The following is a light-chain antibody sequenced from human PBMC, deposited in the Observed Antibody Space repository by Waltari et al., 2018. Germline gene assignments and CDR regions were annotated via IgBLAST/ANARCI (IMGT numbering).Light chain of an antibody. CDR3: SSFTSKRTVV. CDR1: RSDVGDYNY. CDR2: DVS. V-gene: IGLV2-14*03. Sequence: QSALTQPASVSGSPGQSLTLSCSGSRSDVGDYNYVSWYQQHPGKAPKLLIYDVSKRHSGASNRFSGSKSGNTASLTLSGLQAEDEADYYCSSFTSKRTVVFGGGTKVTVL. J-gene: IGLJ3*02.